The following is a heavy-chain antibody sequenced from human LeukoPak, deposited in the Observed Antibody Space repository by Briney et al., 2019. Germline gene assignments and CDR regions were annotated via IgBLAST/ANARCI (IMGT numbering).Heavy chain of an antibody. CDR1: GGSISSSSYY. V-gene: IGHV4-39*01. Sequence: SETLSLTCTVSGGSISSSSYYWGWIRQPPGEGLEWIGSIYYSGSTYYNPSLKSRVTISVDTSKNQFSLKLSSVTAADTAVYYCARHDQWFGESRYYYYGMDVWGQGTTVTVSS. CDR3: ARHDQWFGESRYYYYGMDV. D-gene: IGHD3-10*01. J-gene: IGHJ6*02. CDR2: IYYSGST.